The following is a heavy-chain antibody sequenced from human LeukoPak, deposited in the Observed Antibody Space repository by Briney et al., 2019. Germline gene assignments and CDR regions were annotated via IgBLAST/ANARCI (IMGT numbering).Heavy chain of an antibody. CDR3: AREPYYYDSSGYYHMYYFDY. J-gene: IGHJ4*02. V-gene: IGHV1-18*01. D-gene: IGHD3-22*01. CDR1: GYTFTSYG. Sequence: ASVKVSCKASGYTFTSYGISWVRQAPGQGLEWMGWISAYNGSTNYAQKLQGRVTMTTDTSTSTAYMELRSLRSDDTAVYYCAREPYYYDSSGYYHMYYFDYWGQGTLVTVSS. CDR2: ISAYNGST.